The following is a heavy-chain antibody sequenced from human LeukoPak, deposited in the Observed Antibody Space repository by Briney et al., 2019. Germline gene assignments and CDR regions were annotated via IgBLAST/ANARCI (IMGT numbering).Heavy chain of an antibody. CDR2: ISYDGSNK. CDR3: ARDSYDSSVGAFDI. J-gene: IGHJ3*02. D-gene: IGHD3-22*01. Sequence: PGGSLRPSCAASGFTFSSYAMHWVRQAPSKGLEWVAVISYDGSNKYYADSVKGRFTISRDNSKNTLYLQMNSLRAEDTAVYYCARDSYDSSVGAFDIWGQGTMVTVSS. V-gene: IGHV3-30-3*01. CDR1: GFTFSSYA.